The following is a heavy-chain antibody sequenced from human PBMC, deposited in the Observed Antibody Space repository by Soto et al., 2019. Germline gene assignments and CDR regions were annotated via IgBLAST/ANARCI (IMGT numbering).Heavy chain of an antibody. CDR2: LHSGGDT. CDR1: GIPVSSNY. CDR3: ARDGPYYYASRMDV. Sequence: EVQLVESGGGLVQPGGSLRLSCAASGIPVSSNYMTWVRQAPGKGLEWVSVLHSGGDTYYANSVKGRFTISRHDSTNTLFLQMNSLTVGDTAVYYCARDGPYYYASRMDVWGQGATVTVSS. V-gene: IGHV3-53*04. J-gene: IGHJ6*02. D-gene: IGHD3-10*01.